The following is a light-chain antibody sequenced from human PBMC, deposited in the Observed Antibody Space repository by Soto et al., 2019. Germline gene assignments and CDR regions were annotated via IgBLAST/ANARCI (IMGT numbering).Light chain of an antibody. CDR1: QNVSSY. CDR2: GAS. J-gene: IGKJ1*01. V-gene: IGKV3-15*01. Sequence: EILITQSPATLSVSPGDRATLSGTASQNVSSYLAWYQQKPGQAPRLLIYGASTRATGVPARFTGSGSGTEFTLIISSLQSEDFAVYYCQQYNSWPGTFGQGTRVDIK. CDR3: QQYNSWPGT.